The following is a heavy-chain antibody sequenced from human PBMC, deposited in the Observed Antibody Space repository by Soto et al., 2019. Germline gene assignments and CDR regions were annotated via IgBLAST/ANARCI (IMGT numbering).Heavy chain of an antibody. V-gene: IGHV1-18*01. CDR2: ISPYTGNT. J-gene: IGHJ6*02. D-gene: IGHD3-16*01. Sequence: QVQLVQSGDEVKKPGASVKVSCKASGYIFVNYGIAWVRQAPIHGLDWMGWISPYTGNTHSASKVQGRLTMTTDTSTSTAYMDLGSLTSDDTAVYYCVMVDNYVTPTPQDVWGQGTTVTVSS. CDR3: VMVDNYVTPTPQDV. CDR1: GYIFVNYG.